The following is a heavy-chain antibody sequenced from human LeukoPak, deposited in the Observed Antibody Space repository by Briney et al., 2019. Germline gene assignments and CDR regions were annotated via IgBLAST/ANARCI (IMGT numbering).Heavy chain of an antibody. J-gene: IGHJ5*02. Sequence: GGSLRLSCSASGFTFSNAWMSWVRQAPGKGLEWVCRIKSKTDGGTTDYAAPVKGRFTISRDYSKNTLYLQMNSLKTEDTAVYYCTTAPLYYYDSSGPLLGCFDPWGQGTLVTVSS. CDR3: TTAPLYYYDSSGPLLGCFDP. V-gene: IGHV3-15*01. CDR1: GFTFSNAW. D-gene: IGHD3-22*01. CDR2: IKSKTDGGTT.